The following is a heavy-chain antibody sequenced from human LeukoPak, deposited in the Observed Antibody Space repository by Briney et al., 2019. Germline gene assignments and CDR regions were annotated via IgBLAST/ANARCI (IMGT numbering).Heavy chain of an antibody. J-gene: IGHJ4*02. CDR1: GYTFTSYG. V-gene: IGHV1-18*01. CDR2: ISAYNGNT. Sequence: ASVKVSCKASGYTFTSYGISWVRQAPGQGLEWMGWISAYNGNTNYAQKLQGRVTMTTDTSTSTAYMELRSLRSDETAVYYCARDLYGSGPNHFDYWGQGTLVTVSS. CDR3: ARDLYGSGPNHFDY. D-gene: IGHD3-10*01.